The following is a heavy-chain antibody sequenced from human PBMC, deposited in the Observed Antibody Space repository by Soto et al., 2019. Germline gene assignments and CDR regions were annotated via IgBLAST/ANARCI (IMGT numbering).Heavy chain of an antibody. D-gene: IGHD3-10*01. Sequence: HLVQSGPEVKRPGASITVSCKTSGDTFANFGLSWVRQAPGQGLGWMGWIATYNNNKNYAQKFQGRITLTTDTSTSTAYMELESLGYDDTAVYYCARVVRGVVNWFDPWGQGTLVTVSS. CDR2: IATYNNNK. CDR1: GDTFANFG. J-gene: IGHJ5*02. CDR3: ARVVRGVVNWFDP. V-gene: IGHV1-18*01.